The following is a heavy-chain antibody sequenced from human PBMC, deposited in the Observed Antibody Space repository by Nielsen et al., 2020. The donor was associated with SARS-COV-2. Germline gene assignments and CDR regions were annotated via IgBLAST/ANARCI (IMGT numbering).Heavy chain of an antibody. CDR3: AKDRGMYYDFWRGFDY. D-gene: IGHD3-3*01. CDR2: ISSSSNYI. CDR1: GFTFSSYS. J-gene: IGHJ4*02. V-gene: IGHV3-21*01. Sequence: GGSLRLSCAASGFTFSSYSMNWVRQAPGKGLEWVSSISSSSNYIYYADSVKGRFSVSRDNSKNTLYLQINSLRAEDTAVYYCAKDRGMYYDFWRGFDYWGQGTLVTVSS.